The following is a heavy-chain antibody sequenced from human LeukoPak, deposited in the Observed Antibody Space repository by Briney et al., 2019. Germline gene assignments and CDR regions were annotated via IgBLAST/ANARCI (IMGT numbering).Heavy chain of an antibody. J-gene: IGHJ4*02. CDR3: TTFVALDY. D-gene: IGHD1-14*01. V-gene: IGHV3-23*01. Sequence: GGSLRLSCAASGFTFTSYGMTWVRQAPGKGLEWVSSISPSGGTTSYADSVKGRFTISRDNSKNTLYLQMNSLKTEDTAVYYCTTFVALDYWGQGTLVTVSS. CDR1: GFTFTSYG. CDR2: ISPSGGTT.